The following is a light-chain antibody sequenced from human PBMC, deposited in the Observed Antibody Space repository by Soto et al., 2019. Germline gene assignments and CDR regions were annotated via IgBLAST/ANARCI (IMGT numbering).Light chain of an antibody. CDR2: RAS. CDR1: QNIEKW. Sequence: DIQMTQSPLTLSASVGDTVTITCRASQNIEKWLAWYQHKPGKAPKVMIYRASTLESGVPSRFGGCVSGREFTLTINSLQPEDFATYFCHQYHSAPYTFGQGTRLEIK. CDR3: HQYHSAPYT. J-gene: IGKJ2*01. V-gene: IGKV1-5*03.